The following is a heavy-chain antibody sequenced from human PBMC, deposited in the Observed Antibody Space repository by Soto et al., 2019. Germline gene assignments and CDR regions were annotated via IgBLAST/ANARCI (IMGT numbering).Heavy chain of an antibody. CDR2: IYTSGST. CDR3: ARVMFGGVIAHFDY. V-gene: IGHV4-4*07. Sequence: SETLSLTCTVSGGSISSYYWSWIRQPAGKGLEWIGRIYTSGSTNYNPSLKSRVTMSVDTSKNQFSLKLSSVTAADTAVYYCARVMFGGVIAHFDYWGQGTLVTVSS. CDR1: GGSISSYY. D-gene: IGHD3-16*02. J-gene: IGHJ4*02.